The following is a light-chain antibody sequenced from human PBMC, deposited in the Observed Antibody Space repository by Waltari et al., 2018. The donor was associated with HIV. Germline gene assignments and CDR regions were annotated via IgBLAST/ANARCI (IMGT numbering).Light chain of an antibody. V-gene: IGLV2-14*01. Sequence: QSALTQPASVSGSPGQSITISCTGTSSDVGGYKYVSWYQQHPGKAPKLTIYEVNNRPSGISDRFSGSKSANTASLTISGLQADDEADYYCISFTTTNSPHVLFGGGTKLTV. CDR2: EVN. J-gene: IGLJ2*01. CDR1: SSDVGGYKY. CDR3: ISFTTTNSPHVL.